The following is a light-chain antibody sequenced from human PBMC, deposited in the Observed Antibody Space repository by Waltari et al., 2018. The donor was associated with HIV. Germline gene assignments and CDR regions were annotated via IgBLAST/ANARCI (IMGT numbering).Light chain of an antibody. Sequence: QVVLTQSPSASASLGASVKLTCTLSSGHSSYDVAWHQQQPEKGPRYLLKLKSDGGHNKRDGIPDRFSGSSSGAERYLTISSLQSEDEADYYCQTWDSGIQIFGGGTKLTVL. V-gene: IGLV4-69*01. J-gene: IGLJ2*01. CDR2: LKSDGGH. CDR1: SGHSSYD. CDR3: QTWDSGIQI.